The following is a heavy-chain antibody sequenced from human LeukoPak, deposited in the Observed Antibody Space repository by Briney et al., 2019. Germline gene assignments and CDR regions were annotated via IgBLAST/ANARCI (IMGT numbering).Heavy chain of an antibody. CDR2: IYYSGST. D-gene: IGHD3-10*01. CDR3: ARGSLWVNFDY. CDR1: GGSISSYY. Sequence: SETLSLTCTDSGGSISSYYWSWIRQPPGKGLEWIGYIYYSGSTSYNPSLESRVTISVDTSKNQFSLKLSSVTAADTAVYYCARGSLWVNFDYWGQGTLVTVSS. J-gene: IGHJ4*02. V-gene: IGHV4-59*01.